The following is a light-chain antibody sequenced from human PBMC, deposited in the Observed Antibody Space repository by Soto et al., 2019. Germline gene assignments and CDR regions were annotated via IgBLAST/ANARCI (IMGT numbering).Light chain of an antibody. CDR3: QQSYSMTWT. CDR1: QSINAF. Sequence: DIQLTQSPSSLSASVGDRVTITCRASQSINAFLNWYQQKPGEAPKLLIYTASSLHSGVPSRFSGFGSGTAXTLTINSLQRXXFXTCXCQQSYSMTWTIGQGTKVE. J-gene: IGKJ1*01. V-gene: IGKV1-39*01. CDR2: TAS.